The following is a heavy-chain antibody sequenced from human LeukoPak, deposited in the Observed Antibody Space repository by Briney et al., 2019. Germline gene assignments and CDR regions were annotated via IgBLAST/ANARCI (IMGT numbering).Heavy chain of an antibody. J-gene: IGHJ6*04. V-gene: IGHV1-69*05. Sequence: SVKVSCKASGGTFSSYAISWVRQAPGQGLEWMGKIIPIFGTANYAQKFQGRVTITTDESTSTAYMELSSLRSEDTAVYYCARFRTGYSSSSGGMEVWGKGTTVTVSS. CDR2: IIPIFGTA. CDR3: ARFRTGYSSSSGGMEV. D-gene: IGHD6-6*01. CDR1: GGTFSSYA.